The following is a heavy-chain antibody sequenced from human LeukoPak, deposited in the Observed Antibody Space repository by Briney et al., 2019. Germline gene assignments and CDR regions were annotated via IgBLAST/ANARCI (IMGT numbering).Heavy chain of an antibody. Sequence: ASVKVSCKASGYTFTSYAMHWVRQAPGQRLEWMGWINAGNGSTKYSQKFQGRVTITRDTSASTAYMELSSLRSEDTAVYYCARSPRHYYDSSGYNWFDPWGQGTLVTVSS. CDR2: INAGNGST. J-gene: IGHJ5*02. CDR1: GYTFTSYA. D-gene: IGHD3-22*01. CDR3: ARSPRHYYDSSGYNWFDP. V-gene: IGHV1-3*01.